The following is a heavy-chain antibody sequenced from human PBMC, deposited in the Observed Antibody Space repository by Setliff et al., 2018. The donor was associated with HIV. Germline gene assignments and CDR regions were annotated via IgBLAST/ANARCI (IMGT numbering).Heavy chain of an antibody. Sequence: LSLTCTVSGGSISSGDYYWSWIRQPPGKGLEWIGYIYYSGSTYYNPSLKSRVTISVDTSKNQFSLKLSSVTAADTAVYYRAKTIVVVVAATQELGWFDPWGQGTLVTVSS. D-gene: IGHD2-15*01. J-gene: IGHJ5*02. CDR1: GGSISSGDYY. CDR2: IYYSGST. V-gene: IGHV4-30-4*08. CDR3: AKTIVVVVAATQELGWFDP.